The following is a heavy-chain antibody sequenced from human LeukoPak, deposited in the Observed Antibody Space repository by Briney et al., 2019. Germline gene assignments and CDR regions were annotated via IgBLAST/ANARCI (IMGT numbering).Heavy chain of an antibody. J-gene: IGHJ4*02. Sequence: GGSLRLSCAASGFTFSSYGMHWVRQAPGKGLEWVAVIWYDGSNKYYADSVKGRFTISRDNSKNTLYLQMNSLRAEDTAVYYCARTDYGDYTTFDYWGQRTLVTVSS. CDR3: ARTDYGDYTTFDY. CDR1: GFTFSSYG. D-gene: IGHD4-17*01. CDR2: IWYDGSNK. V-gene: IGHV3-33*01.